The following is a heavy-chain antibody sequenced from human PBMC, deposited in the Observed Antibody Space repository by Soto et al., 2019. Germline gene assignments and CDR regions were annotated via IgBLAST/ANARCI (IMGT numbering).Heavy chain of an antibody. D-gene: IGHD2-15*01. CDR2: ISSSSSYI. Sequence: GGSLRRSCAASGFTFSSYSMNWVRQAPGKGLEWVSSISSSSSYIYYAGSVKGRFTISRDNAKNSLYLQMNSLRAEDTAVYYCARVGGVAAYGMDVWGQGTTVTVSS. CDR3: ARVGGVAAYGMDV. V-gene: IGHV3-21*01. CDR1: GFTFSSYS. J-gene: IGHJ6*02.